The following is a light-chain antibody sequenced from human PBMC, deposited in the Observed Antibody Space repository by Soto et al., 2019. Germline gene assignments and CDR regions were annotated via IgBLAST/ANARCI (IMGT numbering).Light chain of an antibody. J-gene: IGKJ4*01. CDR3: QQLNSYPSST. Sequence: IQLTQSPSSLSASVGDRVTITCRASQGFNSYLAWYQQKPGKAPKLLIYAASTLQSGVPSRFSGSRSGTDFTLTISSLQPGDFATYYCQQLNSYPSSTFGGGTKVEIK. V-gene: IGKV1-9*01. CDR1: QGFNSY. CDR2: AAS.